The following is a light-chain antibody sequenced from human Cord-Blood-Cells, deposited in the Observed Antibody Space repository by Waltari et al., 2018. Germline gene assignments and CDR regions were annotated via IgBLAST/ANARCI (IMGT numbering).Light chain of an antibody. V-gene: IGLV2-23*01. CDR2: EGS. CDR3: CSYAGSSTFV. Sequence: QSALTQPASVSGSPGQSITISCTGTSSDVGSYNLFSWYQQHPGKAPKLMIYEGSKRPSGFSNRFSGSKSCNTASLTISGLQAEDEADYYCCSYAGSSTFVFGTGTKVTVL. CDR1: SSDVGSYNL. J-gene: IGLJ1*01.